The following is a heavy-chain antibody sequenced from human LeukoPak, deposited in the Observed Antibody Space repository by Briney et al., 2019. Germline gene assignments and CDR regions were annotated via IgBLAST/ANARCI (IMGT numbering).Heavy chain of an antibody. J-gene: IGHJ4*02. CDR3: ARYLPLED. V-gene: IGHV1-2*02. Sequence: ASVKVSCKASVYTFTGFYMHWVRQAPGQGLEWMGWINPNSGGTNYAQKFQGRVTMTRDTSISTAYMELSRLRADDTAVYYCARYLPLEDWGQGTLVTVSS. CDR1: VYTFTGFY. CDR2: INPNSGGT.